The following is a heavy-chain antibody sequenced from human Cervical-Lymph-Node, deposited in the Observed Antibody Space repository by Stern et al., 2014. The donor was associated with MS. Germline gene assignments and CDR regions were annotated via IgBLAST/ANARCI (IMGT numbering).Heavy chain of an antibody. J-gene: IGHJ4*02. CDR1: GVSISSGDYY. CDR3: ARGRSIFDA. Sequence: VQLEESGPGLVKPSQTLSLTCTASGVSISSGDYYWSWIRPTPGKGLEWIGFIFYTGSNYDNPSLKSRLTLSVDTSKNTFSLRLDSVTAADTAVYYCARGRSIFDAWGQGTLVAVSS. D-gene: IGHD6-6*01. V-gene: IGHV4-30-4*01. CDR2: IFYTGSN.